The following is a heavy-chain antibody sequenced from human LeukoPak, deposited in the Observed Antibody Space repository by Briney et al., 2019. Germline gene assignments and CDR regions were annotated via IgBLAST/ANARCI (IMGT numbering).Heavy chain of an antibody. CDR2: IYTSGST. Sequence: SETLSLTCTVSGVSISSYYWTWLRQPAGKGLEWIGRIYTSGSTNYNPSLKSRVTISVDTSKNQFSLKLSSVTAADTAVYYCARDLGYYYGSGSYTHRFDYWGQGTLVTVSS. V-gene: IGHV4-4*07. J-gene: IGHJ4*02. CDR1: GVSISSYY. D-gene: IGHD3-10*01. CDR3: ARDLGYYYGSGSYTHRFDY.